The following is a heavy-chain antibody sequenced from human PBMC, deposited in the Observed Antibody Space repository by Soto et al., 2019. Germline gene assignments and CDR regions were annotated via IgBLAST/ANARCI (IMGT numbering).Heavy chain of an antibody. D-gene: IGHD1-26*01. CDR3: AKGDKWESLLDY. CDR2: IYYSGST. V-gene: IGHV4-31*03. J-gene: IGHJ4*02. CDR1: GGSINSGGYY. Sequence: QVQLQESGPGLVKPSQTLSLTCTVSGGSINSGGYYWSWIRQLPGKGLEWIGYIYYSGSTYYNPSLKSRIPISIDTSKNQFSLKLSSVTAADTAVYYCAKGDKWESLLDYWGQGTLVTVSS.